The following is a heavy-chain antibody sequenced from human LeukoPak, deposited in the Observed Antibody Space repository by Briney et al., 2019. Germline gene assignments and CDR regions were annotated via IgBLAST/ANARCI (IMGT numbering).Heavy chain of an antibody. CDR1: GFSFSSYA. CDR3: ARVGLPAYSNGGLEN. Sequence: NPGGSLRLSCAPSGFSFSSYAMNWVRQAPGKGLEWVYSISSRSTYIYYADSLKGRFTISRDNAKNSLYLQMNSLRAEDTAVYFCARVGLPAYSNGGLENWGQGTLVTVSS. D-gene: IGHD6-19*01. J-gene: IGHJ4*02. CDR2: ISSRSTYI. V-gene: IGHV3-21*01.